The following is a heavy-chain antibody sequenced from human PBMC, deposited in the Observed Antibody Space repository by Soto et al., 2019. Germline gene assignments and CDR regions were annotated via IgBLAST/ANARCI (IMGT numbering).Heavy chain of an antibody. J-gene: IGHJ5*02. Sequence: SETLSLTCSVSGGSISSSDNYWGWIRQPPGKGLEWIGTIYFAGNIYYNPSLKNRVTISVDTSKNQFSLRLGFVTTADTAAYYCAGHEYNHGFLGRFDRSGTAPLLTVSS. CDR2: IYFAGNI. CDR3: AGHEYNHGFLGRFDR. V-gene: IGHV4-39*01. D-gene: IGHD5-18*01. CDR1: GGSISSSDNY.